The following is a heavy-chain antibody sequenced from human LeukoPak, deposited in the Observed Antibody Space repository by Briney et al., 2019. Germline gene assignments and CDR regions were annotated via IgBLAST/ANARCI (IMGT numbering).Heavy chain of an antibody. CDR3: AKIVGATNEVFDY. CDR1: GYTFTGYY. D-gene: IGHD1-26*01. Sequence: GASVKVSCKASGYTFTGYYMHWVRQAPGQGLEWMGRINPNNGGTNYAQKFQGRVTMTRDTSISTAYMELSRLRSDDTAVYYCAKIVGATNEVFDYWGQGTLVTVSS. J-gene: IGHJ4*02. V-gene: IGHV1-2*06. CDR2: INPNNGGT.